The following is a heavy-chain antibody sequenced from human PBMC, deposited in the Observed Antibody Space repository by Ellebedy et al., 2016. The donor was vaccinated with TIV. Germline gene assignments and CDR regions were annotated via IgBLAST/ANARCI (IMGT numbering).Heavy chain of an antibody. J-gene: IGHJ5*02. CDR1: GFIFSDYA. V-gene: IGHV3-23*01. D-gene: IGHD3-22*01. CDR3: ATRGHSIGWFAD. Sequence: PGGSLRLSCATSGFIFSDYAISWVRQPPGKGLEWVSTISGRGESTFAADYVKGRFTISRDFSKRTVYLQMNSLRVEDTAVYFCATRGHSIGWFADWGQGTLVTVSS. CDR2: ISGRGEST.